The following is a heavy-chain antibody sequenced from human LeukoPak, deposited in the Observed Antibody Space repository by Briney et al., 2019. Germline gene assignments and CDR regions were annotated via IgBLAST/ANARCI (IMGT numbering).Heavy chain of an antibody. D-gene: IGHD2-2*02. CDR1: GFTFSSYS. CDR3: ARGYCSSTSCYKSYYYYMDV. CDR2: ISSSSSYI. V-gene: IGHV3-21*01. Sequence: GGSLRLSCAASGFTFSSYSMNWVRQAPGKGLEWVSSISSSSSYIYYADSVRGRFTISRDNAKNSLYLQMNSLRAEDTAVYYCARGYCSSTSCYKSYYYYMDVWGKGTTVTVSS. J-gene: IGHJ6*03.